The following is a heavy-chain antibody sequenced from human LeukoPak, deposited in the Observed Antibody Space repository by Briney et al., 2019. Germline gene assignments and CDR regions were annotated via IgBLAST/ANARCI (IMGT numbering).Heavy chain of an antibody. CDR3: ARGPARYYYDSSGYLDY. D-gene: IGHD3-22*01. CDR1: GGTFSSYA. J-gene: IGHJ4*02. CDR2: INPNSGGT. V-gene: IGHV1-2*02. Sequence: ASVKVSCKASGGTFSSYAISWVRQAPGQGLEWMGWINPNSGGTNYAQKFQGRVTMTRDTSISTAYMELSRLRSDDTAVYYCARGPARYYYDSSGYLDYWGQGTLVTVSS.